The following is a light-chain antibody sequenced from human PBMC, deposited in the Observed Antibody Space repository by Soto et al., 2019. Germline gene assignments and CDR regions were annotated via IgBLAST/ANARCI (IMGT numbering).Light chain of an antibody. CDR2: DAS. V-gene: IGKV3-11*01. J-gene: IGKJ1*01. CDR3: QQHSHWPPRT. CDR1: QSVSSY. Sequence: ESVLTQSPGARALPPGGRGTLACRASQSVSSYLAWYKQKPAQAAPLLIYDASNSATGIPYRFSGSGSGTDFTPPTSDLQHEDFAVYYCQQHSHWPPRTFGQGTQVDIK.